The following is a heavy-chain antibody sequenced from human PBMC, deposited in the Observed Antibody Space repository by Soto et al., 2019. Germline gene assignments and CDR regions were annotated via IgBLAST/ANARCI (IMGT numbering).Heavy chain of an antibody. V-gene: IGHV1-8*01. CDR2: MNPNSGNT. CDR3: ARASSIRGYYYYGMDV. CDR1: GYSFTSYD. J-gene: IGHJ6*02. Sequence: GESLKISCKGSGYSFTSYDINWVRQATGQGLEWMGWMNPNSGNTGYAQKFQGRVTMTRNTSISTAYMELSSLRSEDTAVYYCARASSIRGYYYYGMDVWGQGTTVTVSS.